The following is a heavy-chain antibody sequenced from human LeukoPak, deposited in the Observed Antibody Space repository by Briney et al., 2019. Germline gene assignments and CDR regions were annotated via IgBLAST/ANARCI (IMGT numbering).Heavy chain of an antibody. V-gene: IGHV1-8*01. CDR2: MNPNSGNT. CDR1: GYTFTSYD. CDR3: ARERSYPTDSYYYGMDV. D-gene: IGHD3-16*02. J-gene: IGHJ6*02. Sequence: GSVKVSCKASGYTFTSYDINWVRQATGQGLEWMGWMNPNSGNTGYAQKFQGRVTMTRNTSISTAYVELSSLRSEDTAVYYCARERSYPTDSYYYGMDVWGQGTTVTVSS.